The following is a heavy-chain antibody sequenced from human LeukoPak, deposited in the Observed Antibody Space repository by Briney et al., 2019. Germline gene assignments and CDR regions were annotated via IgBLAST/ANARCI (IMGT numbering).Heavy chain of an antibody. CDR3: ARGRVRWFDP. Sequence: NASQTLSLTCTVSGGSISSGSYYWSWIRQPVGKGLEWIGRIYTSGSTNYNPSLKSRVTISVDTSKNQFSLKLSSVTAADTAVYYCARGRVRWFDPWGQGTLVTVSS. V-gene: IGHV4-61*02. CDR1: GGSISSGSYY. J-gene: IGHJ5*02. CDR2: IYTSGST.